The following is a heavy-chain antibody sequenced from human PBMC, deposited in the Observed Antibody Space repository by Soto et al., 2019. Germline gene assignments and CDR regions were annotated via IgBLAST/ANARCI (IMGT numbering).Heavy chain of an antibody. CDR3: ARVTEDYYYYGMDV. J-gene: IGHJ6*02. CDR2: IYYSGST. CDR1: GGSISSGDYY. Sequence: PSETLSLTCTVSGGSISSGDYYWSWIRQPPGKGLEWIGYIYYSGSTYYNPSLKSRVTISVDTSKNQFSLKLSSVTAADTAVYYCARVTEDYYYYGMDVWGQGTTVTVSS. V-gene: IGHV4-30-4*01.